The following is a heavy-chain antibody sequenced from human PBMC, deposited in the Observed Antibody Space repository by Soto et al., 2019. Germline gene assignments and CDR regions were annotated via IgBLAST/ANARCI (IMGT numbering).Heavy chain of an antibody. J-gene: IGHJ4*02. D-gene: IGHD6-25*01. V-gene: IGHV1-8*01. CDR3: ARRKERSGPHYFDY. CDR1: GYTFITYD. CDR2: MNPSTGNT. Sequence: QVHLVQSGAEVKKPGASVKVSRKASGYTFITYDIHWVRQAPGQGLEWMGWMNPSTGNTGYAQKFQGRVTVTRNTSISTAYMELSSLRSEDTAVYYCARRKERSGPHYFDYWGQGTLVTVSS.